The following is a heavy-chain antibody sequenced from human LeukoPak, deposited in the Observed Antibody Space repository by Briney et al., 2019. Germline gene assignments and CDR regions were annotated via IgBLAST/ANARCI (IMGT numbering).Heavy chain of an antibody. V-gene: IGHV4-39*01. CDR2: IYYSGST. J-gene: IGHJ5*02. Sequence: SETLSLTCTVSGGSISSSSYYWGWIRQPPGKGLEWIGTIYYSGSTYYNASLKSRVTISVDTSKNQFSLKLSSVSAADTAVYYCARLPAALNWFAPWGQGTLVTVSS. D-gene: IGHD2-2*01. CDR3: ARLPAALNWFAP. CDR1: GGSISSSSYY.